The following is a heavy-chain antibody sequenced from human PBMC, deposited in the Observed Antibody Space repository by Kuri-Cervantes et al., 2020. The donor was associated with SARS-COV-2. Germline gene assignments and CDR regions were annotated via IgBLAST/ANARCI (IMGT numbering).Heavy chain of an antibody. V-gene: IGHV3-49*03. Sequence: GGSLRLSCTASGFTFGDYAMSWFRQAPGKGLEWVGFIRSKAYGGTTEYAASVKGRFTISRDDSKSIAYLQMNGLKTEDTAVYYCTRDRKLWSPGPLLFDYWGQGTLVTVSS. CDR1: GFTFGDYA. CDR2: IRSKAYGGTT. J-gene: IGHJ4*02. CDR3: TRDRKLWSPGPLLFDY. D-gene: IGHD5-18*01.